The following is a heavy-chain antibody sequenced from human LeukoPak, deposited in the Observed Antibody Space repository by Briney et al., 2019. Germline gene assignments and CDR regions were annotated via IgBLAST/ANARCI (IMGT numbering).Heavy chain of an antibody. CDR2: INPNSGGT. D-gene: IGHD2-2*01. CDR3: ARRIGYCSSTSCYVWDY. J-gene: IGHJ4*02. CDR1: GYTFTGYY. V-gene: IGHV1-2*02. Sequence: ASVKVSCKASGYTFTGYYMHWVRQAPGQGLEWMGWINPNSGGTNYAQKFQGRVTMTRDTSISTAYMELSRLRSDDTAVYYCARRIGYCSSTSCYVWDYWGQGTLVTASS.